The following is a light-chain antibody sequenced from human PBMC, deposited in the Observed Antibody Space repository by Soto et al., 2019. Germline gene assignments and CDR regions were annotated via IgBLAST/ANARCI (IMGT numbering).Light chain of an antibody. CDR2: DVS. V-gene: IGLV2-14*03. CDR3: SSFTGSNYV. J-gene: IGLJ1*01. Sequence: QSVLTQPASVSGAPGQSITISCTGTISDVGGYNFVSWYQQYPGKAPKLMICDVSNRPSGVSNRFSGSKSGNTASLTISGLQAEDEADYYCSSFTGSNYVFGTGTKVTV. CDR1: ISDVGGYNF.